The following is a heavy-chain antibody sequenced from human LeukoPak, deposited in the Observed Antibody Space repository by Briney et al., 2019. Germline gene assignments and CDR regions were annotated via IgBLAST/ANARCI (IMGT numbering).Heavy chain of an antibody. Sequence: GGSLRLSCAASGFTFSSYAMSWVRQAPGKGLEWVSATSSSDDGTYYADSVKGRFTISRDNSKNMLYLEVISLTADDTAVYYCAKDDAWLRFGEWSQGTLVTVSS. V-gene: IGHV3-23*01. CDR1: GFTFSSYA. CDR2: TSSSDDGT. D-gene: IGHD3-10*01. J-gene: IGHJ4*02. CDR3: AKDDAWLRFGE.